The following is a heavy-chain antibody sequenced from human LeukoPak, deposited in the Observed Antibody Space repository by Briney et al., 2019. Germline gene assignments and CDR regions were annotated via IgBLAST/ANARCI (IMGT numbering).Heavy chain of an antibody. CDR1: GGSISGYY. D-gene: IGHD1-14*01. Sequence: SETLSLTCTVSGGSISGYYWSWIRQTPGKGLEWIGSIHYSGTTNYNPSLKSRLTISADTSKNQFSLKLSSVTAADTAMYYCARQRDNALSYFDYWGQGTLVTVSS. CDR2: IHYSGTT. J-gene: IGHJ4*02. V-gene: IGHV4-59*08. CDR3: ARQRDNALSYFDY.